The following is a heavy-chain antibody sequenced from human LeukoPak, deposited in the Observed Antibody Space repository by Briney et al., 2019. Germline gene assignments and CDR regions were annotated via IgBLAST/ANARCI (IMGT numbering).Heavy chain of an antibody. J-gene: IGHJ3*02. D-gene: IGHD2-8*01. Sequence: GGSLRLSCAASGFTFSSYWMHRVRQAPGKGLVWVSRINSDGSSTSYADSVKGRFTISRDNAKNTLNLQMKSLRAEDTAVYYCARLGQPLSAFDIWGQGTMVTVSS. CDR2: INSDGSST. CDR3: ARLGQPLSAFDI. CDR1: GFTFSSYW. V-gene: IGHV3-74*01.